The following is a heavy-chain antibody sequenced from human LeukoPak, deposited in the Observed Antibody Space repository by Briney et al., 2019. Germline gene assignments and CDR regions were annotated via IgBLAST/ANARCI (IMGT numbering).Heavy chain of an antibody. Sequence: ASVKVSCKASGYTFTSFDINWVPQAPGQGLEWMGWMNPSSGNTASAQKFQGRITMTRNTSITTAYMELSSLRSEDTAVYYCARGNKDYGDYARGLSDYWGQGTLVTVSS. CDR3: ARGNKDYGDYARGLSDY. V-gene: IGHV1-8*01. CDR1: GYTFTSFD. D-gene: IGHD4-17*01. J-gene: IGHJ4*02. CDR2: MNPSSGNT.